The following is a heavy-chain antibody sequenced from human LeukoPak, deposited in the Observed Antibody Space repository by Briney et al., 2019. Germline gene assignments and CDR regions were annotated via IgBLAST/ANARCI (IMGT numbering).Heavy chain of an antibody. CDR1: GYRFTSYW. V-gene: IGHV5-51*01. J-gene: IGHJ6*02. Sequence: GGSLEISCKGSGYRFTSYWIGWVRQLPGKGLEWMGIIYPGDSDTRYSPSFQGQVTISADKTISTAYLQWSSLKASDTAMYCCARHEMATIYGMDVWGQGTTVTVSS. CDR2: IYPGDSDT. CDR3: ARHEMATIYGMDV. D-gene: IGHD5-24*01.